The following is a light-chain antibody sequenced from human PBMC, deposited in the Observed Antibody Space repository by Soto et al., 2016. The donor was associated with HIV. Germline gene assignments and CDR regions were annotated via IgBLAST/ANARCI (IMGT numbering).Light chain of an antibody. J-gene: IGKJ4*01. CDR2: KAS. CDR1: RSISTW. Sequence: DIQMTQSPSTLSASVGDRVTITCRASRSISTWLAWYQQKPGKAPKFLIYKASNLESGVPSRFSGSGSGTAFTPTISSLQPDDFATYYCQQYNSYSALTFGGGTKVEIK. CDR3: QQYNSYSALT. V-gene: IGKV1-5*03.